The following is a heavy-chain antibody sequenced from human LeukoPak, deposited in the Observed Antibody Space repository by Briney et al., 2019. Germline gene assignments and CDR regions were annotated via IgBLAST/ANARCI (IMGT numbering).Heavy chain of an antibody. Sequence: GGSLRLSCAASGFTFSSYAMSWVRQAPGKGLEWVSAISGSGGSTYYADSVEGRFTISRDNSKNTLYLQMNSLRAEDTAVYYCAKAERYCGGDCYPYYFDYWGQGTLVTVSS. CDR1: GFTFSSYA. D-gene: IGHD2-21*02. V-gene: IGHV3-23*01. CDR3: AKAERYCGGDCYPYYFDY. CDR2: ISGSGGST. J-gene: IGHJ4*02.